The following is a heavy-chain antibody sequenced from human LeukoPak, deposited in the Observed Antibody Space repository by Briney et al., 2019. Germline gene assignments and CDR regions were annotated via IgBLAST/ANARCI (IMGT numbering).Heavy chain of an antibody. V-gene: IGHV3-23*01. CDR1: GFTFSSHG. CDR3: ARGHTQSRLGWFDP. CDR2: ISPSGGIT. Sequence: PGGSLRLSCAASGFTFSSHGMNWVRQAPGKGLEWVSGISPSGGITYYTDSVKGRFTISRDNAKNTLYLQMNSLRAEDTAVYYCARGHTQSRLGWFDPWGQGTLVTVSS. J-gene: IGHJ5*02. D-gene: IGHD3-9*01.